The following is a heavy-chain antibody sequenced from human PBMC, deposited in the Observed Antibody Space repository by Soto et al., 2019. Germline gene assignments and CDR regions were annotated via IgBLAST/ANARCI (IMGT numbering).Heavy chain of an antibody. D-gene: IGHD3-3*01. Sequence: QITLKESGPTLVRPTETLTLTCTFSGFSLTTSGAAVGWIRQPPGKALEWLALIYWDDDKRYSPSLKNRLSITKDTSRNQVVLTLADVDPADTATYYCGHRATLTDFGLVINNGIWFDPWGPGTLVTASS. J-gene: IGHJ5*02. V-gene: IGHV2-5*02. CDR1: GFSLTTSGAA. CDR3: GHRATLTDFGLVINNGIWFDP. CDR2: IYWDDDK.